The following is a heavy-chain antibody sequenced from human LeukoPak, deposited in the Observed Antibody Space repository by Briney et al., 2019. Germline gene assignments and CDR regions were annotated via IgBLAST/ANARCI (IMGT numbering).Heavy chain of an antibody. CDR2: ISNNGGRT. CDR1: GLGFSSNT. Sequence: GGSLRLSCAGSGLGFSSNTMSWVRQAGGGGLEWVSAISNNGGRTDYADSVKGRFTISRDNSKSTLYLHMDSLRAEDTAVYYCARDEDTSALSEYWGQGTLVTVSS. D-gene: IGHD2/OR15-2a*01. J-gene: IGHJ4*02. CDR3: ARDEDTSALSEY. V-gene: IGHV3-23*01.